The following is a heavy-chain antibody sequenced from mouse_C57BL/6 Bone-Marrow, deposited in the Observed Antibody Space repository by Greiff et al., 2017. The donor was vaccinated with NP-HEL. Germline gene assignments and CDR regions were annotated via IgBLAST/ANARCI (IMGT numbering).Heavy chain of an antibody. CDR2: IYPGSGST. CDR1: GYTFTSYW. J-gene: IGHJ1*03. Sequence: QVHVKQPGAELVKPGASVKMSCKASGYTFTSYWITWVKQRPGQGLEWIGDIYPGSGSTNYNEKFKSKATLTVDTSSSTAYMQLSSLTSEDSAVYYCARGYSNYGYWYFDVWGTGTTVTVSS. CDR3: ARGYSNYGYWYFDV. D-gene: IGHD2-5*01. V-gene: IGHV1-55*01.